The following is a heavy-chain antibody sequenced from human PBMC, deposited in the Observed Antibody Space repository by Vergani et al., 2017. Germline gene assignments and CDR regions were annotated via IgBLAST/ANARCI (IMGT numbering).Heavy chain of an antibody. CDR2: IYDSGDT. D-gene: IGHD2-21*01. Sequence: QVRLEESGPGLVKPSETLSLTCSVSGYSIGSGLYWAWIRQPPGKGLEWIGYIYDSGDTKYNPSLKSRVTMSLDTSKNQFSLNLYSVTAADTAVYYCARGALWWLRQIDSWGQGTLVTVSS. CDR1: GYSIGSGLY. CDR3: ARGALWWLRQIDS. J-gene: IGHJ4*02. V-gene: IGHV4-59*11.